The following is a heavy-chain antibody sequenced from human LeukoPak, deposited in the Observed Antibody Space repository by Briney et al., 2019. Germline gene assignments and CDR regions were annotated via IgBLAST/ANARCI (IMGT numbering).Heavy chain of an antibody. D-gene: IGHD6-13*01. CDR1: GDSMKNYY. Sequence: PSETLSLTCTASGDSMKNYYWAWIRQPPGKGLEWIGYIHDTRGTNYNPYLKSRVTMSLDTSKNHFSLSLKSVTAADTAVYFCAGGIGYATSPADHLGQGTLVIVSS. J-gene: IGHJ5*02. V-gene: IGHV4-59*01. CDR2: IHDTRGT. CDR3: AGGIGYATSPADH.